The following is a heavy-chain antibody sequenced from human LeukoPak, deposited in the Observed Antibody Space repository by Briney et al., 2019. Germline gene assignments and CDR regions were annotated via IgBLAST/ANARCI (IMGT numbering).Heavy chain of an antibody. D-gene: IGHD3-22*01. J-gene: IGHJ4*02. Sequence: ASVKVSCKVSGYTLTELSMHWVRQAPGKGLEWMGGFDPEDGETIYAQKFQGRVTMTEDTSTDTAYMELSSLRSEDTAVYYCATGRYDSSGFWYFDYWGQGTLVTVSS. V-gene: IGHV1-24*01. CDR1: GYTLTELS. CDR2: FDPEDGET. CDR3: ATGRYDSSGFWYFDY.